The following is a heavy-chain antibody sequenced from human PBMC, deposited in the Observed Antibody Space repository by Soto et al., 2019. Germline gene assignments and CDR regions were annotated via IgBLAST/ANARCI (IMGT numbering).Heavy chain of an antibody. Sequence: QVQLQESGPGLVQPSGTLSLTCAVSGDSITGDNWWSWVRQPPGEGLEWIGEIHHSGATNYNPSLNCRVTIAVDRSQHQFSLQLNSVAAAATALFYCAAQGFYRMGVWGRGTAVTVSS. V-gene: IGHV4-4*02. CDR3: AAQGFYRMGV. CDR2: IHHSGAT. J-gene: IGHJ6*02. CDR1: GDSITGDNW.